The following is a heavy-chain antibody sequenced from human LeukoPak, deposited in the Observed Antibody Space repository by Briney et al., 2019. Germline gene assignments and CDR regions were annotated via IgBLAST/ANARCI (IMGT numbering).Heavy chain of an antibody. CDR1: GFTFSNAW. Sequence: GRSLRLSCAASGFTFSNAWMSWVRQAPGKGLEWVSAISGSGGSTYYADSVKGPFTISRDNSKNTLYLQMNSLRAEDTAVYYCARWVAATRYYFDYWGQGTLVTVSS. J-gene: IGHJ4*02. V-gene: IGHV3-23*01. CDR2: ISGSGGST. CDR3: ARWVAATRYYFDY. D-gene: IGHD2-15*01.